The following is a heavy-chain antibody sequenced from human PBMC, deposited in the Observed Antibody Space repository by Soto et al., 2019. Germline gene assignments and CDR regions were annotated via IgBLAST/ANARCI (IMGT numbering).Heavy chain of an antibody. Sequence: TCVVSGGSFSTYYYNWIRQSPGKGLEWIGEINHSGNNNYSPSLKSRVTMSLDTSKNQFSLKLTSVTAADTAVYYCARGGSNDWQVAFDIWGQGTMVTGS. V-gene: IGHV4-34*01. D-gene: IGHD3-9*01. CDR2: INHSGNN. J-gene: IGHJ3*02. CDR1: GGSFSTYY. CDR3: ARGGSNDWQVAFDI.